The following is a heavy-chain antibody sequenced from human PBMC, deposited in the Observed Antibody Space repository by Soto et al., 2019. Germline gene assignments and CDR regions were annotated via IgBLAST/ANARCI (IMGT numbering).Heavy chain of an antibody. CDR2: INHSGST. CDR1: GGSFSGYY. J-gene: IGHJ5*02. V-gene: IGHV4-34*01. Sequence: SETLSLTCAVYGGSFSGYYWSWIRQPPGKGLEWIGEINHSGSTNYNPSLKSRVTISVDTSKNQFSLKLSSVTAADTAVYYCARKRVLRFLEWPNWFDPWGQGTLVTVSS. D-gene: IGHD3-3*01. CDR3: ARKRVLRFLEWPNWFDP.